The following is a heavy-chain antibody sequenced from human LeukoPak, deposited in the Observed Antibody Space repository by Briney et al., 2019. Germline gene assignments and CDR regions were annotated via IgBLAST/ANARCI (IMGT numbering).Heavy chain of an antibody. CDR1: GFTFSSYA. CDR2: ISGSGSST. CDR3: AKGGWGYSYGYDAFDI. Sequence: GGSLRLSCAASGFTFSSYAMSWVRQAPGKGLEWLSSISGSGSSTYYADSVKGRFTISRDNSKNTLYLQMNSLRAEDTAVYYCAKGGWGYSYGYDAFDIWGQGTMVTVSS. J-gene: IGHJ3*02. D-gene: IGHD5-18*01. V-gene: IGHV3-23*01.